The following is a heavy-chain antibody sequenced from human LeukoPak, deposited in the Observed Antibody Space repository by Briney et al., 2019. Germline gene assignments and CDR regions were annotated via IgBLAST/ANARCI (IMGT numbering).Heavy chain of an antibody. CDR3: ATCRDEFSDYGFTS. Sequence: KPSETLSLTCTVSGDSISSNYWSWIRQPPGKGLEWIGYIYNSGSTKYNPSLKSRVTISVDTSKNLFSLKLTSVTAADTAVYYCATCRDEFSDYGFTSWGQGTLVTVSS. D-gene: IGHD4-17*01. CDR1: GDSISSNY. V-gene: IGHV4-59*01. J-gene: IGHJ5*02. CDR2: IYNSGST.